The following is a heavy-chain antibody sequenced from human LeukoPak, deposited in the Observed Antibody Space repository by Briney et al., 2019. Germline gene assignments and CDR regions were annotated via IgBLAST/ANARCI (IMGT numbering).Heavy chain of an antibody. V-gene: IGHV4-38-2*01. J-gene: IGHJ4*02. D-gene: IGHD3-16*01. CDR1: GYSISSGYY. CDR2: VYHSGST. Sequence: SETLSLTXAVSGYSISSGYYWGWLRQPPGKGLEWIGSVYHSGSTYYNPSLKSRVTISVDTSKNQFSLKLSSVTAADTAVYYCARLRGEYYFDYWGQGTLVTVSS. CDR3: ARLRGEYYFDY.